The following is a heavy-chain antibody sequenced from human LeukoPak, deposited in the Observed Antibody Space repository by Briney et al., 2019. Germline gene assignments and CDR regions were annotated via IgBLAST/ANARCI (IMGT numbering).Heavy chain of an antibody. V-gene: IGHV4-4*07. Sequence: SETLSLTCTVSGGSISNYYWSWIRQPAGKGLEWIGRISASGDTNYNPSLKSRVTMSVDTSMNLFALKLSSVTAADTAVYYCARQGVATAIVYWGQGTLVTVS. D-gene: IGHD2-21*02. J-gene: IGHJ4*02. CDR1: GGSISNYY. CDR2: ISASGDT. CDR3: ARQGVATAIVY.